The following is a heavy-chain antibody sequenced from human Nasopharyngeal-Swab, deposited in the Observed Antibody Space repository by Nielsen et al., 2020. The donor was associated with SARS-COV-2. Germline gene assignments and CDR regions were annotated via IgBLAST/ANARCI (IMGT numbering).Heavy chain of an antibody. D-gene: IGHD1-26*01. CDR2: INPSGGST. Sequence: ASVKVSCKASGYTFTSYYMHWVRQAPGQGLEWMGIINPSGGSTSYAQKFQGRVTMTRDTSTSTVYMELSSLRSEDTAVYYCARDPPYSGSYRLGVYFDYWGQGTLVTVSS. V-gene: IGHV1-46*01. CDR3: ARDPPYSGSYRLGVYFDY. CDR1: GYTFTSYY. J-gene: IGHJ4*02.